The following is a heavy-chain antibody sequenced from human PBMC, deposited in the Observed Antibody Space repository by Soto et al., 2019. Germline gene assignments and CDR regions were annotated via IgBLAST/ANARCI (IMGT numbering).Heavy chain of an antibody. Sequence: SETLSLTCAVYGGSFSGYYWSWIRQPPGKGLEWIGEINHSGSTNYSPSIKSRVTISVDTSKNQYSMKLSSVTAVDMAVFYCSRAYFSSTSCYRVRYYYYGMDVWGQGTTVTVSS. V-gene: IGHV4-34*01. CDR3: SRAYFSSTSCYRVRYYYYGMDV. CDR2: INHSGST. J-gene: IGHJ6*02. CDR1: GGSFSGYY. D-gene: IGHD2-2*01.